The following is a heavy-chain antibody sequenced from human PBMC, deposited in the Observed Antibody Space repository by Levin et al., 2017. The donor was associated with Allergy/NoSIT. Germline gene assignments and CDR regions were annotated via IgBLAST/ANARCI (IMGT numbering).Heavy chain of an antibody. J-gene: IGHJ4*02. Sequence: LAGGSLRLSCAASGFTFSSHYMHWVRQVPGKGLVWVSRIVSDGSVTNYADSVKGRFTISRDNAKNTLYLQMDSLRAEDTAVYYCARGGCSSTSCLDYWGQGTLVTVSS. CDR3: ARGGCSSTSCLDY. CDR2: IVSDGSVT. D-gene: IGHD2-2*01. V-gene: IGHV3-74*01. CDR1: GFTFSSHY.